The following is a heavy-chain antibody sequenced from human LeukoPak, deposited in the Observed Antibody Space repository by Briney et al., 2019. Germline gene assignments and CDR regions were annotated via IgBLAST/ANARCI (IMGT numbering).Heavy chain of an antibody. V-gene: IGHV4-34*01. J-gene: IGHJ4*02. CDR1: GGSFSGYY. CDR2: INHSGST. Sequence: TSETLSLTCAVYGGSFSGYYWSWIRQPPGKGLEWIGEINHSGSTNYNPSLKSRVTISVDTSKNQFSLKLSSVTAADTAVYYCARQGRWGSNSDDYWGQGTLVTVSS. CDR3: ARQGRWGSNSDDY. D-gene: IGHD7-27*01.